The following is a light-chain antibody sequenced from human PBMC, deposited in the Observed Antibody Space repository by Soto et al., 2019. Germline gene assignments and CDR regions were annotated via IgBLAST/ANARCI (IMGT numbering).Light chain of an antibody. J-gene: IGKJ5*01. CDR2: DAS. V-gene: IGKV3-11*01. CDR1: QSVSSN. Sequence: EIVLTQSPGTLSLSPGERATLSCRASQSVSSNLAWYQQKRGQAPRLLIYDASNRATGIPARFSGSGSGTDFTLTISSLEPEDFAVYYCQHRMNWPLTFGQGTRLETK. CDR3: QHRMNWPLT.